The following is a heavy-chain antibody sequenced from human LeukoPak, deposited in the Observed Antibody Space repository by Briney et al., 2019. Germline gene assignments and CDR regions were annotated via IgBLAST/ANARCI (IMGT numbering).Heavy chain of an antibody. CDR1: GFTFSDYY. J-gene: IGHJ5*02. CDR3: ARRRDTAMARNWFDP. CDR2: ISSSGSTI. D-gene: IGHD5-18*01. V-gene: IGHV3-11*01. Sequence: GGSLRLSCAASGFTFSDYYMSWIRQAPGKGLEWVSYISSSGSTIYYADSVKGRFTISRDNAKNSLYLQMNSLRAEDTAVYYCARRRDTAMARNWFDPRGQGTLVTVSS.